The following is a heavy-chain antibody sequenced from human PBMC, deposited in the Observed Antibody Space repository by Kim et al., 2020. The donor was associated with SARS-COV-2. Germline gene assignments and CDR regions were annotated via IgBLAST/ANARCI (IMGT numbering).Heavy chain of an antibody. CDR3: AKANGIDDRCYFDY. CDR2: IHNGRGGT. D-gene: IGHD1-20*01. Sequence: GGSLRLSCAASGFTFSNYAMNWVRQAPGKGLEWVSVIHNGRGGTYYADSVKGRFTISRDNSKNTLFLQMNSLRDEDTAVYYCAKANGIDDRCYFDY. J-gene: IGHJ4*03. CDR1: GFTFSNYA. V-gene: IGHV3-23*03.